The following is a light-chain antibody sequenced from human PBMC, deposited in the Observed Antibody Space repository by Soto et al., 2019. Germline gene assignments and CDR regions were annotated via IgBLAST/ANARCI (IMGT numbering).Light chain of an antibody. CDR1: QSVSNSY. CDR3: QRYGTSTT. Sequence: EIVMPQSPAPLSLSPGERATLSCRASQSVSNSYLAWYQQKPGQAPRLLIYGASSRATGIPVRFSGSGSGTDFTLTISRLEPEDFAVYYCQRYGTSTTFGQGTKVDIK. V-gene: IGKV3-20*01. J-gene: IGKJ1*01. CDR2: GAS.